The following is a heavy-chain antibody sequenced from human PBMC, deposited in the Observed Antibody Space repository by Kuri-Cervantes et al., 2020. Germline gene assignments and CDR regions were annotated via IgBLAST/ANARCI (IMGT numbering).Heavy chain of an antibody. CDR1: GFTFSSYG. D-gene: IGHD2-2*01. Sequence: GGSLRLSCAASGFTFSSYGMHWVRQAPGKGLEWVAVISYDGSNKYYADSVKGRFTSSRDNAKNSLYLQMNSLRAEDTAVYYCAREGGYCSGTSCYFWFDPWGQGTLVTVSS. V-gene: IGHV3-30*03. CDR3: AREGGYCSGTSCYFWFDP. J-gene: IGHJ5*02. CDR2: ISYDGSNK.